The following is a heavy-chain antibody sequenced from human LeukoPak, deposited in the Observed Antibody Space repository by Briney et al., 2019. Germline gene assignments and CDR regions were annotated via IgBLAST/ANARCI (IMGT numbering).Heavy chain of an antibody. D-gene: IGHD6-6*01. J-gene: IGHJ4*02. Sequence: GASVKVSCKASGYTFTGYYMHWVRQAPGQGLEWMAWINPNSGGTNYAQKFQGRVTVTRDTSISTAYMELSRLRSDDTAVYYCARVSSSSISFDYWGQGTLVTVSS. CDR1: GYTFTGYY. CDR2: INPNSGGT. V-gene: IGHV1-2*02. CDR3: ARVSSSSISFDY.